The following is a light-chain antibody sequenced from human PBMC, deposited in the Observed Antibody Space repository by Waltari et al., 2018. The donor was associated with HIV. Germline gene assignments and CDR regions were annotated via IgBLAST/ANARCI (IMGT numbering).Light chain of an antibody. V-gene: IGKV4-1*01. CDR1: RTVLYASTNHNY. Sequence: DIVMTQSLDSLAVSLGGRATINCRSSRTVLYASTNHNYLAWFQQTPGQLPKVNISWASTRSVGVSDRFSGSGSGTNFSLIINGLQADDLAVYYCHQYYSLPYTFGGRTKVEIK. CDR3: HQYYSLPYT. CDR2: WAS. J-gene: IGKJ4*01.